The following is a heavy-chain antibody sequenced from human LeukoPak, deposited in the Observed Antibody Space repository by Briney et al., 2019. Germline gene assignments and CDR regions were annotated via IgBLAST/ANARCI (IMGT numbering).Heavy chain of an antibody. V-gene: IGHV3-23*01. J-gene: IGHJ4*02. CDR2: ITATSDTT. CDR1: GFTFSNYA. D-gene: IGHD5-12*01. CDR3: AKRRSYSGYDIDY. Sequence: PGGSLRLSCAASGFTFSNYAMTWVRQAPGKGLEWVSAITATSDTTYYVDSVKGRFTISRDNSKDTLYLQMDSLRAEDTALYYCAKRRSYSGYDIDYWGQGTLVTASS.